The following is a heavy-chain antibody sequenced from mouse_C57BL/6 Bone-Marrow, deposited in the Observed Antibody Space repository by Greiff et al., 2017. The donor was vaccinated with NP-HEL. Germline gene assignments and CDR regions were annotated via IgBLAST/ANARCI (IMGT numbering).Heavy chain of an antibody. J-gene: IGHJ1*03. CDR3: TSVITTVVADWYFDV. Sequence: EVKLVESGEGLVKPGGSLKLSCAASGFTFSSYAMSWVRQTPEKRLEWVAYISSGGDYIYYADTVKGRFTISRDNARNTLYLQMSSLKSEDTAMYYCTSVITTVVADWYFDVWGTGTTVTVSS. V-gene: IGHV5-9-1*02. CDR2: ISSGGDYI. D-gene: IGHD1-1*01. CDR1: GFTFSSYA.